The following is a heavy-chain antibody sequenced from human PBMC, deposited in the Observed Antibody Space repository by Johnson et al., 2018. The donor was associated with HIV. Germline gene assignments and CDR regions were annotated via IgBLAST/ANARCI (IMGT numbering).Heavy chain of an antibody. CDR2: IWYDGSNK. D-gene: IGHD2-2*01. CDR3: ARGDCSSTSCPRNAFDI. V-gene: IGHV3-33*01. J-gene: IGHJ3*02. Sequence: QVQLVESGGGVVQPGRSLRLSSAASGFTFSSYGMHWVRQAPGKGLEWVAVIWYDGSNKYYADSVKGRFTISRDNSKNTLYLQMNSLRAEDTAVYYCARGDCSSTSCPRNAFDIWGQGTMVTVSS. CDR1: GFTFSSYG.